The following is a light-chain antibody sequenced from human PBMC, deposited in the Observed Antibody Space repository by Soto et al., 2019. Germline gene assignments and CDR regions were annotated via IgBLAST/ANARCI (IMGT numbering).Light chain of an antibody. V-gene: IGKV3-15*01. CDR2: GAS. CDR1: ESIFSK. CDR3: QQYYKWPPT. Sequence: EVVMTQFPATLSVSPGERATLSCRASESIFSKLAWYQQKVGQTPRLVIFGASTSATGIPDRFSGSESGTDFTLTISSLQSEDFGIYYCQQYYKWPPTFGGGTKVEI. J-gene: IGKJ4*01.